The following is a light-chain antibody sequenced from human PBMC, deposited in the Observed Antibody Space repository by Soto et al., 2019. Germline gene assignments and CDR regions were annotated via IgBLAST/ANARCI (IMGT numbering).Light chain of an antibody. CDR3: XXXXXXXTXX. V-gene: IGLV3-25*02. J-gene: IGLJ1*01. CDR1: ALPNQY. Sequence: SYELTQPPSVSMSPGQTARITCSGDALPNQYAYWYQQKPGQAPVLVXXKDTXXPSXIPERFAGSSSATTVTFTILGVQGXXXXXXXXXXXXXXXTXXFGTXTKLTVL. CDR2: KDT.